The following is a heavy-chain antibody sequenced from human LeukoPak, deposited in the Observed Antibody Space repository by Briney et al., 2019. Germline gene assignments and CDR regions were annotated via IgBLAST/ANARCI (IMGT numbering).Heavy chain of an antibody. CDR2: IDPGDSYA. D-gene: IGHD6-19*01. J-gene: IGHJ4*02. CDR1: GYSFTSYW. Sequence: GESLRISCKGSGYSFTSYWITWVRQTPGKGLEWMGRIDPGDSYANHSPSFQGHVTISADKSISTAYLQWSSLKASDTGMYYCARCTASSSNDYWGQGTLVTVSS. CDR3: ARCTASSSNDY. V-gene: IGHV5-10-1*01.